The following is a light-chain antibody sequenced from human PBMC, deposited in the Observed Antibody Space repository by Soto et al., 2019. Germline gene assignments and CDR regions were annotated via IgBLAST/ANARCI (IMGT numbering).Light chain of an antibody. CDR2: EVS. J-gene: IGLJ3*02. V-gene: IGLV2-14*01. CDR1: NSDVGGYDY. Sequence: QSALTQPASVSGSPGPSITISCTGTNSDVGGYDYVSWYQQHPGKAPKLMIYEVSHRPSGVSNRFSGSRSGNTASLTISGLQAEDEADYYCSSYTSSTTLGVFGGGTKLTVL. CDR3: SSYTSSTTLGV.